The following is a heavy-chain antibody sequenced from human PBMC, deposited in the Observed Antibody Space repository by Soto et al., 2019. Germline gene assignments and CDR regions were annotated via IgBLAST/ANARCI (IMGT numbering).Heavy chain of an antibody. CDR3: ARGSPTRYNWNDVHTHFEY. CDR2: INHSGST. J-gene: IGHJ4*02. CDR1: GGSLSGYY. Sequence: PSETLSLTCAVYGGSLSGYYWSWIRQPPGKGLEWIGEINHSGSTNYNPSLKSRVTISVDTSKNQFSLKLSFVTAADTAVYYCARGSPTRYNWNDVHTHFEYWGQGTLVTVSS. V-gene: IGHV4-34*01. D-gene: IGHD1-1*01.